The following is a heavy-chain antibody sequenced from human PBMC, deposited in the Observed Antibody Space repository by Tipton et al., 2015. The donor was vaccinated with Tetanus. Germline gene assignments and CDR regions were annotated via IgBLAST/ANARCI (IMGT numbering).Heavy chain of an antibody. Sequence: TLSLTCNVSGALITTGGYSWGWIRQPPGQGLEWLGYIYQTDSTYYNPSVRSRLTLSLRRSKNQVSLKLSSVTAADTAVYYCARRGDYVFYYESSGYLWGAAFDIWGQGTMVSVSA. CDR3: ARRGDYVFYYESSGYLWGAAFDI. J-gene: IGHJ3*02. V-gene: IGHV4-30-2*01. D-gene: IGHD3-22*01. CDR2: IYQTDST. CDR1: GALITTGGYS.